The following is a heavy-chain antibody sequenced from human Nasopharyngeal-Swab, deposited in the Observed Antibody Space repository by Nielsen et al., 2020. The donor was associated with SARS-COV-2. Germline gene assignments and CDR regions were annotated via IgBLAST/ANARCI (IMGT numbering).Heavy chain of an antibody. Sequence: GESLKISCAASGFTVPSNYMSLVRQAPGKGLEWVSIIYDGCSTYYADSVRGRFTISRDYSKNTLYLQMNSLRAEDTAVYYCAGDQLTAYGYYYYMDVWGRGTTVTVSS. D-gene: IGHD3-9*01. CDR3: AGDQLTAYGYYYYMDV. CDR1: GFTVPSNY. CDR2: IYDGCST. J-gene: IGHJ6*03. V-gene: IGHV3-66*01.